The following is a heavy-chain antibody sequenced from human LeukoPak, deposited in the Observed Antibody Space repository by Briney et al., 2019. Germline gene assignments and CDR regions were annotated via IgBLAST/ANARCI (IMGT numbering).Heavy chain of an antibody. V-gene: IGHV4-59*01. CDR3: ARADSSSWWD. J-gene: IGHJ4*02. Sequence: SETLSLTCTVSGGSISSYYWSWIRQPPGKGLEWIGYIYYSGSTNYNPSLKSRVTISIDTSKNQFSLKLRSVTAAGTAVYYCARADSSSWWDWGQGTLVTVSS. CDR2: IYYSGST. CDR1: GGSISSYY. D-gene: IGHD6-13*01.